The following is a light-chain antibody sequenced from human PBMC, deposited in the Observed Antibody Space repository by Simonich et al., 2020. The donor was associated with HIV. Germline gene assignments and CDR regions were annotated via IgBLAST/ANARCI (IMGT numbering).Light chain of an antibody. CDR2: AAS. CDR1: QGISSY. V-gene: IGKV1-8*01. CDR3: QQSYTTPYT. Sequence: AIRMTQSPSSLSASTGDRVTITCRASQGISSYLALYQQKPGKAPKLLIYAASTLQSGVPSRFRGSGSGTDYTLTISSLQPEDFATYYCQQSYTTPYTFGQGTNLEIK. J-gene: IGKJ2*01.